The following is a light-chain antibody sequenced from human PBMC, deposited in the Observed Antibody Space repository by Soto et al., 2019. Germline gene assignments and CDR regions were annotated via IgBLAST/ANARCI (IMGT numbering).Light chain of an antibody. CDR3: QSYASSLSGWV. CDR1: SSNIGAGYD. J-gene: IGLJ3*02. CDR2: GNS. V-gene: IGLV1-40*01. Sequence: QSVLTQPPSVSWAPGQRVTISCTGSSSNIGAGYDVHWYQQLPGTAPKLLIYGNSNRPSGVPDRFSGSKSGTSASLAITGLQAEDEADYNCQSYASSLSGWVFGGGTKLTAL.